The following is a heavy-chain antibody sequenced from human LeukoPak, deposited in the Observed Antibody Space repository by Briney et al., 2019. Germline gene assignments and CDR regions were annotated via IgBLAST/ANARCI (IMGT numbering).Heavy chain of an antibody. CDR1: GFTFSSYA. CDR3: AKAPSGFLEWPHYFDY. CDR2: ISGSGGST. Sequence: GGSLRLSCAASGFTFSSYAMSWVRQAPGKGLEWVSAISGSGGSTYYADSVKGRFTISRDNSKNTLYLQMNSLRAEDTAVYYCAKAPSGFLEWPHYFDYWGQGTLVTVSS. V-gene: IGHV3-23*01. J-gene: IGHJ4*02. D-gene: IGHD3-3*01.